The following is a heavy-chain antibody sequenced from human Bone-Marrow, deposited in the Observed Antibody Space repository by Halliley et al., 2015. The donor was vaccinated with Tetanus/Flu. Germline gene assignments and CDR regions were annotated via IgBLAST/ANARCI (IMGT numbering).Heavy chain of an antibody. V-gene: IGHV1-46*01. D-gene: IGHD4-17*01. J-gene: IGHJ4*02. Sequence: VITPSGGTTSSAQNFQGRVTMTRDTSTSTVYMELSSLRSKDTAVYYCARAYGYGDYQTTFDYWGQGTLVTVSS. CDR2: ITPSGGTT. CDR3: ARAYGYGDYQTTFDY.